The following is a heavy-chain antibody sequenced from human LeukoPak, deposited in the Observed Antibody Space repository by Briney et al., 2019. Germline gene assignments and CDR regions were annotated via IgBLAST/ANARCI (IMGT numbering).Heavy chain of an antibody. Sequence: ASVKVSCKASGGTFSSYAISWVRQAPGQGLEWMGRIIPIFGTANYAQKFQGRVTITTDESTSTAYMELSSLRSEDTAVYYCAREGWFGFSTYAFDIWGQGTMVTVSS. J-gene: IGHJ3*02. D-gene: IGHD3-10*01. CDR3: AREGWFGFSTYAFDI. CDR1: GGTFSSYA. V-gene: IGHV1-69*05. CDR2: IIPIFGTA.